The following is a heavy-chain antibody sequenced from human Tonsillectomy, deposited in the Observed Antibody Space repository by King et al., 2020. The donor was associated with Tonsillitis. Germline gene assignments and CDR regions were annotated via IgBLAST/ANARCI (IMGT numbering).Heavy chain of an antibody. J-gene: IGHJ2*01. V-gene: IGHV4-59*11. D-gene: IGHD3-9*01. CDR2: LSYSGST. Sequence: QLQESGPGLVKPSETLSLTCTVSGGSISVHSWSWIRQPPGKGLEWIGFLSYSGSTNYKPSLKSRVTISGDRSQNQFSLKVSAVTAADTAVYYCARANYPLTGYYPEWYFDLWGRGTLVTVSS. CDR1: GGSISVHS. CDR3: ARANYPLTGYYPEWYFDL.